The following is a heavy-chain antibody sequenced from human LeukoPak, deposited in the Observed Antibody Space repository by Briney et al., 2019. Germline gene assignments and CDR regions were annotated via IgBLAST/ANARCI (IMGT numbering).Heavy chain of an antibody. Sequence: SETLSLTCTVSGGSIGTYYWSWVRQSPGKGLEWIGYIYVTGNRYNPYLKSRVAISVDTSKNQFSLKLSSVTAADTAVYYCARQSRYFHREGYQYGMDVWGQGTTVTVSS. J-gene: IGHJ6*02. CDR3: ARQSRYFHREGYQYGMDV. V-gene: IGHV4-59*08. CDR2: IYVTGN. D-gene: IGHD2-2*01. CDR1: GGSIGTYY.